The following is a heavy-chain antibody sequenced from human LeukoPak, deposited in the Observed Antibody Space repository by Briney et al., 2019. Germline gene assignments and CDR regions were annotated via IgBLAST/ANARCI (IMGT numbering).Heavy chain of an antibody. CDR1: GGTFSSYA. D-gene: IGHD3-3*01. CDR2: NIPIFGTA. J-gene: IGHJ5*02. CDR3: ARDCYDFWSGYYTSAGNWFDP. Sequence: SVKVSCKASGGTFSSYAISWVRQAPGQGLEWMGRNIPIFGTANYAQKFQGRVTITADKSTSTAYMELSSLRSEDTAVYYCARDCYDFWSGYYTSAGNWFDPWGQGTLVTVSS. V-gene: IGHV1-69*06.